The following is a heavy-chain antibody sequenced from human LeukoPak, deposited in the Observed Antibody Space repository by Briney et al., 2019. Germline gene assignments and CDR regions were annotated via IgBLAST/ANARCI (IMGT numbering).Heavy chain of an antibody. CDR2: IYYSGST. D-gene: IGHD6-19*01. CDR3: ARDFIAVAGAYYFDY. J-gene: IGHJ4*02. V-gene: IGHV4-31*03. CDR1: GGSISSGGYY. Sequence: PSQTLSLTCTVSGGSISSGGYYWSWIRQHPGKGLEWIGYIYYSGSTYYNPSLKSRVTISVDTSKNQFSLKLSSVTAADTAVYYCARDFIAVAGAYYFDYWGQGTLVTVSS.